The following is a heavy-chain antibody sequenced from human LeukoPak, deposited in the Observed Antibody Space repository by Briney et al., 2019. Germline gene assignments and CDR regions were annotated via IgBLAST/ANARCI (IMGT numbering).Heavy chain of an antibody. CDR2: INSDGIST. D-gene: IGHD3-10*02. J-gene: IGHJ6*04. CDR3: AELGITMIGGV. V-gene: IGHV3-74*01. CDR1: GFTFSSIW. Sequence: GGSLRLSCAASGFTFSSIWMHWVRQAPGKGLVWVSRINSDGISTSYADSVKGRFTISRDSAKNSLYLQMNSLRAEDTAVYYCAELGITMIGGVWGKGTTVTISS.